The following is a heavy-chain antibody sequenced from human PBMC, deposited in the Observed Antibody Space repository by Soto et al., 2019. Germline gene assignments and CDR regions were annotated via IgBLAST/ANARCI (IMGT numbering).Heavy chain of an antibody. CDR3: ARTGVTGYYKVPSNWFDP. J-gene: IGHJ5*02. CDR2: IYYSGST. Sequence: SETLSLTCTVSGGSISSSSYYWGWIRQPPGKGLEWIGSIYYSGSTYYNPSLKSRVTISVDTSKNQFSLKLSSVTAADTAVYYCARTGVTGYYKVPSNWFDPWGQGTLVTVSS. CDR1: GGSISSSSYY. D-gene: IGHD3-9*01. V-gene: IGHV4-39*01.